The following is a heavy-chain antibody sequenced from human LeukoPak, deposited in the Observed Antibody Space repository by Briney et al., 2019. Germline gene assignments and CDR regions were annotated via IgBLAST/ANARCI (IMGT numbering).Heavy chain of an antibody. CDR3: VKDLGWLGEAGAFDI. J-gene: IGHJ3*02. CDR2: ISGSGVRT. D-gene: IGHD6-19*01. Sequence: GGSLRLSCAASGFTFSSYAMSWVRQAPGKGLEWVSAISGSGVRTYYADSVKGRFTISRDNSKNTLYLQMNSLRAEDTAVYYCVKDLGWLGEAGAFDIWGHGTMVTVSS. V-gene: IGHV3-23*01. CDR1: GFTFSSYA.